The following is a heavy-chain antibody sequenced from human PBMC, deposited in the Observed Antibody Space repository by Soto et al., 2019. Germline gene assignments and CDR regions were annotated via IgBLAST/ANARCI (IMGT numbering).Heavy chain of an antibody. D-gene: IGHD3-16*01. V-gene: IGHV5-51*01. Sequence: GESLKISCKGSGYSFTRYWIGWGRPMPGKGLEGMGIIYPGDYETRYSPSFQGQVPISADKSISTASLQWSSLKASDTAMYCCARGGVARTQSAPLPMDVSGHGTTVTVPS. CDR3: ARGGVARTQSAPLPMDV. CDR1: GYSFTRYW. J-gene: IGHJ6*02. CDR2: IYPGDYET.